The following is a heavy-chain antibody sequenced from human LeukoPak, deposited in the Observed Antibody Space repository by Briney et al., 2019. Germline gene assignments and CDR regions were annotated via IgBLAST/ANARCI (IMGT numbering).Heavy chain of an antibody. Sequence: SETLSLTCTVSGGSISSYYWSWIRQPPGKGLEWIGYIYYSGSTNYNPSLKSRVTISVDTSKNQFSLKLSSVTAADTAVYYCAGEVVVVPAAPLAFDIWGQGTMVTVSS. V-gene: IGHV4-59*01. CDR2: IYYSGST. CDR3: AGEVVVVPAAPLAFDI. J-gene: IGHJ3*02. CDR1: GGSISSYY. D-gene: IGHD2-2*01.